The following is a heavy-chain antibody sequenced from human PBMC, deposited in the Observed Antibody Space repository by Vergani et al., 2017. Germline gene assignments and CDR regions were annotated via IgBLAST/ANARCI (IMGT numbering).Heavy chain of an antibody. V-gene: IGHV5-51*01. CDR1: ESSFISNE. CDR2: INPIDSKI. CDR3: TRHVPCGDGAGLHFTH. Sequence: EVMLVQSGAEVKKPGESLKISCKYSESSFISNEIAWVRQMSGKGLQWMGNINPIDSKIAYSPSFQGQAIMSLDKSITTAYLQWRSLKASDTAIYYCTRHVPCGDGAGLHFTHWGQGTQVTVSS. D-gene: IGHD2-21*01. J-gene: IGHJ4*02.